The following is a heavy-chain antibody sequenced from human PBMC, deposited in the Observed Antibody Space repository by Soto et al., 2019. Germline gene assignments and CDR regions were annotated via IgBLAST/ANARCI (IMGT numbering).Heavy chain of an antibody. Sequence: SVPTLVNPTETLTLTCNVSGFSLTTGRMGVSWIRQPPGKALEWLAHIFSDAERSYSRSLQGRLTVSKVGSGSHVVLTMTNMDPVDTGTYFCVRMIAESYSSYYAMDFWGQWTTVPVSS. CDR1: GFSLTTGRMG. J-gene: IGHJ6*02. D-gene: IGHD2-21*01. CDR2: IFSDAER. CDR3: VRMIAESYSSYYAMDF. V-gene: IGHV2-26*01.